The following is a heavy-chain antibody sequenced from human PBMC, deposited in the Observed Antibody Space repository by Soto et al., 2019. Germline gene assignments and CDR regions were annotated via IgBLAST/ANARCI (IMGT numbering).Heavy chain of an antibody. D-gene: IGHD1-26*01. CDR1: GFTFSRYW. Sequence: EVQLVESGGGLVQPGGSLRLACAASGFTFSRYWMSWVRQAPGKGPEWVANIKQDGSEKYYVDSVKGRFTISRDNSKNSLYLEMNSLSADDTAVYYCARLPYTGRYSDWYFDLWGRGTLVIVSS. V-gene: IGHV3-7*03. J-gene: IGHJ2*01. CDR2: IKQDGSEK. CDR3: ARLPYTGRYSDWYFDL.